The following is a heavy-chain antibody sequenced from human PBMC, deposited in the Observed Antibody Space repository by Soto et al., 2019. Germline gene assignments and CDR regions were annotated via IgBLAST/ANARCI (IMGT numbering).Heavy chain of an antibody. CDR1: GFTFSSYA. CDR3: AKDFHDYGGTNYYMDV. J-gene: IGHJ6*03. D-gene: IGHD4-17*01. Sequence: GGSLRLSCAASGFTFSSYAMSWVRQAPGKGLEWVSAISGSGGSTYYADSVKGRFTISRDNSKNTLYLQMNSLRAEDTAVYYCAKDFHDYGGTNYYMDVWGKGTTVTVSS. CDR2: ISGSGGST. V-gene: IGHV3-23*01.